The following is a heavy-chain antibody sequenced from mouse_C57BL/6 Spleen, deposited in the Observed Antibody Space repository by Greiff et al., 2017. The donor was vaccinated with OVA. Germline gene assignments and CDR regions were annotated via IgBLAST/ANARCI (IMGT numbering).Heavy chain of an antibody. Sequence: QVHVKQPGTELVKPGASVKLSCKASGYTFTSYWMHWVKQRPGQGLEWIGNINPSNGGTNYNEKFKSKATLTVDKSSSTAYMQLSSLTSEDSAVYYCARPYYYGSSGYFDVWGTGTTVTVSS. CDR1: GYTFTSYW. CDR2: INPSNGGT. J-gene: IGHJ1*03. D-gene: IGHD1-1*01. V-gene: IGHV1-53*01. CDR3: ARPYYYGSSGYFDV.